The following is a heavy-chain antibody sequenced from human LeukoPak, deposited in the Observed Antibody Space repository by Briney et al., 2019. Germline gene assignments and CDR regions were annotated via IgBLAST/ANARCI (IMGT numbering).Heavy chain of an antibody. D-gene: IGHD3-3*01. CDR2: IYPGDSDT. Sequence: GESLKISCKGSGYSFTSYWIGWVRQMPGKGLEWTGIIYPGDSDTRYSPSFQGQVTISADKSISTAYLQWSSLKASDTAMYYCARRVSTLDYDFWSGSMDVWGKGTTVTVSS. CDR1: GYSFTSYW. CDR3: ARRVSTLDYDFWSGSMDV. V-gene: IGHV5-51*01. J-gene: IGHJ6*03.